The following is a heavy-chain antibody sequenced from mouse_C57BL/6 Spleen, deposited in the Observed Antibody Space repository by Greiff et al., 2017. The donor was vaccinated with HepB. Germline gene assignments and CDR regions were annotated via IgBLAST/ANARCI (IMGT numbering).Heavy chain of an antibody. CDR1: GYSITSGYY. CDR3: ARGGSLYAMDY. Sequence: EVQLQQSGPGLVKPSQSLSLTCSVTGYSITSGYYWNWIRQFPGNKLEWMGYISYDGSNNYNPSLKNRISITRDTSKNQFFLKLNSLTTEDTATYDCARGGSLYAMDYWGQGTSVTVSS. J-gene: IGHJ4*01. D-gene: IGHD1-1*02. CDR2: ISYDGSN. V-gene: IGHV3-6*01.